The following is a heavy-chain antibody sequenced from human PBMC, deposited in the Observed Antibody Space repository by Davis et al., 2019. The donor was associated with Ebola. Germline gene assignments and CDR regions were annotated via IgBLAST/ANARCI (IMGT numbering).Heavy chain of an antibody. D-gene: IGHD2-2*01. Sequence: MPSETLSLTCTVSGGSISGYYWSWIRQPPGKGLEWIGEINHSGSTNYNPSLKSRVTISVDTSKNQFSLKLSSVTAADTAVYYCARTRGLYCSSTSCRPGSRFDPWGQGTLVTVSS. V-gene: IGHV4-34*01. CDR2: INHSGST. CDR1: GGSISGYY. J-gene: IGHJ5*02. CDR3: ARTRGLYCSSTSCRPGSRFDP.